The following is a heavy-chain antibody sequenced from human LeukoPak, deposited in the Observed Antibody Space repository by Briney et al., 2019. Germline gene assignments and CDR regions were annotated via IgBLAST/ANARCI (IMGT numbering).Heavy chain of an antibody. J-gene: IGHJ5*01. V-gene: IGHV3-21*01. CDR3: ARNNWFGEFENWFDS. D-gene: IGHD3-10*01. CDR1: GFTFSSYS. CDR2: ISSSSSYI. Sequence: GGSLRLSCVVSGFTFSSYSMNWVRQAPGKGPEWVSSISSSSSYIYYGDSMKGRFTISRDNAKNSLYLQMNSLRAEDTAVYYCARNNWFGEFENWFDSWGQGTLVTVSS.